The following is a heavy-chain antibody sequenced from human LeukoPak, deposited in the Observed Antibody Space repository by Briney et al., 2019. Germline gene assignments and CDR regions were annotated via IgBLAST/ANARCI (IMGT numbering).Heavy chain of an antibody. D-gene: IGHD3-10*01. J-gene: IGHJ6*03. CDR3: ARGSSYYMDV. V-gene: IGHV4-4*07. CDR1: GGSISSYY. CDR2: IYTNGIP. Sequence: SETPSLTCTVSGGSISSYYWSWIRQPAGKGLEWIGRIYTNGIPNYSPSLKSRITISLDTSKNQFSLKMNSVTAADTALYYCARGSSYYMDVWGKGTTVTVSS.